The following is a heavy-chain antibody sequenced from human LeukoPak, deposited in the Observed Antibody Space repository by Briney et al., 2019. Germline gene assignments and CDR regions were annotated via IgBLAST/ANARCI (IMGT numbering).Heavy chain of an antibody. V-gene: IGHV3-48*04. D-gene: IGHD6-19*01. J-gene: IGHJ5*02. CDR1: GFPLSSYS. Sequence: GGSLRLSCAVSGFPLSSYSINWVRQAPGKGLEWVSYISSSSTIYYADSVKGRFTISRDNAKNSLYLQMNSLRAEDTAVYYFAKGGYSRGWLGPLNWFDPWGQGTLVTVSS. CDR2: ISSSSTI. CDR3: AKGGYSRGWLGPLNWFDP.